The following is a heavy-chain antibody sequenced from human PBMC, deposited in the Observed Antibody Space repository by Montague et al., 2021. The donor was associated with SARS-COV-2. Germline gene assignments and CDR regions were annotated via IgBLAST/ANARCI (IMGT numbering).Heavy chain of an antibody. CDR3: ARVRQWLVPFDY. D-gene: IGHD6-19*01. CDR2: IYYSGST. V-gene: IGHV4-39*07. CDR1: GDSISHSSYY. J-gene: IGHJ4*02. Sequence: SETLSLTCTVSGDSISHSSYYWGWIRQPPGKGLEWIGRIYYSGSTYYNPSLKSRVTISVDTSKNQVSLKLNSVTAADTAVYYCARVRQWLVPFDYWGQGTLGTVSS.